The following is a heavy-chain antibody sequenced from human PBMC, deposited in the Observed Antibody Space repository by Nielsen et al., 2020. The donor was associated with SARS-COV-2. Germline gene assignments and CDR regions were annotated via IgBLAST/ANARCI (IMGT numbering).Heavy chain of an antibody. D-gene: IGHD5-18*01. CDR3: ARHGSGFVDTAMVTAFDI. CDR2: IDPSDSYT. V-gene: IGHV5-10-1*01. Sequence: GGSLRLSCKGSGYSFTSYWISWVRQMPGKGLEWMGRIDPSDSYTNYSPSFQGHVTISADKSISTAYPQWSSLKALDTAMYYCARHGSGFVDTAMVTAFDIWGQGTMVTVSS. CDR1: GYSFTSYW. J-gene: IGHJ3*02.